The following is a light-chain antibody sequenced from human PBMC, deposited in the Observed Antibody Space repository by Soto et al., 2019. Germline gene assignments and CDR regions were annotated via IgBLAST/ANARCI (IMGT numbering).Light chain of an antibody. CDR3: SLYTSTNILV. CDR1: STDFVSYNR. J-gene: IGLJ2*01. V-gene: IGLV2-18*01. Sequence: QSVLTQPPSVSGSPGQSVTISCTGTSTDFVSYNRVSWYQQPPGTAPKLIIYEASNRPSGVPDRFSGSKSGNTASLTISGLQAADEADYYCSLYTSTNILVFGGGTKVTVL. CDR2: EAS.